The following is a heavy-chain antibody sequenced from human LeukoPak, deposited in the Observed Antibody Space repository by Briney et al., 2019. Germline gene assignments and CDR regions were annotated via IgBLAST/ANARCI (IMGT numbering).Heavy chain of an antibody. CDR2: IYYSGST. J-gene: IGHJ4*02. CDR3: ARDLLSEGDHLDY. Sequence: SETLSLTCTVSGGSISSGDYYWSWIRQPPGKGLEWIGYIYYSGSTYYNPSLKSRVTISVDTSKNQFSLKLSSVTAADTAVYYCARDLLSEGDHLDYWGQGTLVTVSS. V-gene: IGHV4-30-4*01. D-gene: IGHD2-21*02. CDR1: GGSISSGDYY.